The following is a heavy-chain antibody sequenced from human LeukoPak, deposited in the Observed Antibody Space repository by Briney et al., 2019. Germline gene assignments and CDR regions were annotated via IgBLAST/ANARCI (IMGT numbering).Heavy chain of an antibody. V-gene: IGHV3-7*01. CDR1: GFTSSSYW. D-gene: IGHD6-19*01. Sequence: PGGSLRLSCAASGFTSSSYWMSWVRQAPGKGLEWVANIKQDGSEKYYVDSVKGRFTISRDNAKNSLYLQMNSLRAEDTAVYYCARDASIAVAGDYWGQGTLVTVSS. J-gene: IGHJ4*02. CDR3: ARDASIAVAGDY. CDR2: IKQDGSEK.